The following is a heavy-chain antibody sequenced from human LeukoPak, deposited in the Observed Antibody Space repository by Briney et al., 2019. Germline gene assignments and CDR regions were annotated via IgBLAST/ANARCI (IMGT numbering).Heavy chain of an antibody. CDR1: GYTFTTYD. V-gene: IGHV1-8*01. Sequence: ASVKVSCKASGYTFTTYDINWVRQATGQGLEWMGWMNPHSGNTGYAQKFQGRVTMTRNTSTSTAYMELSSLRSEDTAVYYCARGQYCTSFTCPYYFDYWGQGTLVTVSP. CDR3: ARGQYCTSFTCPYYFDY. J-gene: IGHJ4*02. D-gene: IGHD2-8*01. CDR2: MNPHSGNT.